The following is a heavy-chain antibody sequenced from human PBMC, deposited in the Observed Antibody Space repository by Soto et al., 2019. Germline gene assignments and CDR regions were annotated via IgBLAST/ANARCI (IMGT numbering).Heavy chain of an antibody. J-gene: IGHJ6*02. CDR2: ISGSGGST. V-gene: IGHV3-23*01. D-gene: IGHD6-19*01. CDR3: AKDRGAIRSGWYYYYCMDV. Sequence: EVQLLESGGGLVQPGGSLRLSCAASGFTFSSYAMSWVRQAPGKGLEWVSAISGSGGSTYYADSVKGRFTISRDNSKNTLYLQMNSLRAADTAVYYCAKDRGAIRSGWYYYYCMDVWGQGTTVTVSS. CDR1: GFTFSSYA.